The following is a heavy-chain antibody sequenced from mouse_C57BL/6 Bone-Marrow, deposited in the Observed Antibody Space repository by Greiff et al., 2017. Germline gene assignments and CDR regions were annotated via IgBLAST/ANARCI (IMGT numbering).Heavy chain of an antibody. CDR1: GYTFTDHT. V-gene: IGHV1-78*01. J-gene: IGHJ4*01. CDR3: AREAYYSNYYYAMDY. D-gene: IGHD2-5*01. Sequence: QVQLQQSDAELVKPGASVKISCKVSGYTFTDHTIHWMKQRPEQGLEWIGYIYPRDGSTKYNEKFKGKATLTADKSSSTAYMQLNSLTSEDSAVYFCAREAYYSNYYYAMDYWGQGTSVTVSS. CDR2: IYPRDGST.